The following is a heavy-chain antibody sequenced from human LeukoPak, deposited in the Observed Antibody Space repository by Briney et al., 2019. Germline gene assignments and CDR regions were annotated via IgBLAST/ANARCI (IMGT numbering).Heavy chain of an antibody. V-gene: IGHV3-23*01. CDR1: GFTFSSYG. Sequence: GGSLRLSCAPSGFTFSSYGMSWVRQAPGKGLEWVSAISGSGGNTYYADSVKGRFTISRDNSKNTLYLQMNSLRAEDTAVYYCARLPTPYGDYYCYYYMDVWGKGTTVTISS. CDR2: ISGSGGNT. J-gene: IGHJ6*03. D-gene: IGHD4-17*01. CDR3: ARLPTPYGDYYCYYYMDV.